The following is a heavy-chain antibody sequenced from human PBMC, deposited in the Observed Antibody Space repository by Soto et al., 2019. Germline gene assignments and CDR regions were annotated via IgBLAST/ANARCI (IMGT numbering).Heavy chain of an antibody. CDR1: GGTFSSYA. CDR2: IIPIFGTA. V-gene: IGHV1-69*01. Sequence: QVQLVQSGAEVKKPGSSVKVSCKASGGTFSSYAISWVRQAPGQGLEWMGGIIPIFGTANYAQKFQGRVTITADESTRTAYMELSSLRSEDTAVYYCARGQDQLWFGESSVGMDVWGQGTTVTVSS. J-gene: IGHJ6*02. D-gene: IGHD3-10*01. CDR3: ARGQDQLWFGESSVGMDV.